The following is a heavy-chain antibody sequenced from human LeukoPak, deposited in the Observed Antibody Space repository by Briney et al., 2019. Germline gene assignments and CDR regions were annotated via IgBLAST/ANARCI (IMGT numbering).Heavy chain of an antibody. J-gene: IGHJ4*02. CDR2: IYTSGST. D-gene: IGHD3-3*01. CDR3: ARDRVDYDFWSGYLDY. V-gene: IGHV4-61*02. CDR1: GGSISSGSYY. Sequence: SETLSLTCTVSGGSISSGSYYWSWIRQPAGKGLEWIGRIYTSGSTNYNPSLKSRVTISVDTSKNQFSLKLSSVTAADTAVYYCARDRVDYDFWSGYLDYWGQGTLVTVSS.